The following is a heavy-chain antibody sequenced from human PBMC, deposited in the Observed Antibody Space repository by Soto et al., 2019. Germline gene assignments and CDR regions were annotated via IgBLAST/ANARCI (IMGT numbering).Heavy chain of an antibody. CDR1: GFTFSIYS. CDR2: ISSSSSYI. D-gene: IGHD6-6*01. Sequence: GGSLRLSCAASGFTFSIYSMNWVRHAPGKGLEWVSSISSSSSYIYYADSVKGRFTISRDNAKNSLYLQMNSLRAEDTAVYYCARDPGSSSPNYYYYGMDVWGQGTTVTVSS. V-gene: IGHV3-21*01. CDR3: ARDPGSSSPNYYYYGMDV. J-gene: IGHJ6*02.